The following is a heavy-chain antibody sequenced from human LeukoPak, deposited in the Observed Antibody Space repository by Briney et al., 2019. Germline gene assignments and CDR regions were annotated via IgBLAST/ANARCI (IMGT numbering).Heavy chain of an antibody. Sequence: SGPTLVNPTQTLTLTSTFSGFSFSTGGVGVGWIRQPPGEALEWLGVIYENDEKLYSSSLQNRLSITKDTSKNQVVLTMANMDPVDTATYYCAHRHRGVASDIWGQGTMVTVSS. D-gene: IGHD2-15*01. CDR1: GFSFSTGGVG. V-gene: IGHV2-5*01. CDR2: IYENDEK. CDR3: AHRHRGVASDI. J-gene: IGHJ3*02.